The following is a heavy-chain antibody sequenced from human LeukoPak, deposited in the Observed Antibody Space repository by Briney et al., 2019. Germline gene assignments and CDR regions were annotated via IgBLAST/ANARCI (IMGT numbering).Heavy chain of an antibody. Sequence: GGSLRLSCAASGFTFSSYAMHWVRQAPGKGLEWVATIKPDGSEKYYVDSVKGRFTISRDNAKNSLYLQMSSLRAEDTAVCYCAAANYFDYWGQGTLVTVSS. CDR2: IKPDGSEK. CDR3: AAANYFDY. CDR1: GFTFSSYA. V-gene: IGHV3-7*01. J-gene: IGHJ4*02.